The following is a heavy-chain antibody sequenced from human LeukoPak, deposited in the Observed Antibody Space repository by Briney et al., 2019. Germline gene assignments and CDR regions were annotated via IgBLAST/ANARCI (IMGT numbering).Heavy chain of an antibody. J-gene: IGHJ4*02. D-gene: IGHD3-22*01. Sequence: GGSLRLSCSTSGFTFSSYWMSWVRQAPGKGLEWVANIKQDGSEKYYVDSVKGRFTISRDNAKNSLFLQMNSLRADDTAVYYCARGRVGYYDSSGYYYFDYWGQGTLVTVSS. CDR1: GFTFSSYW. CDR3: ARGRVGYYDSSGYYYFDY. V-gene: IGHV3-7*01. CDR2: IKQDGSEK.